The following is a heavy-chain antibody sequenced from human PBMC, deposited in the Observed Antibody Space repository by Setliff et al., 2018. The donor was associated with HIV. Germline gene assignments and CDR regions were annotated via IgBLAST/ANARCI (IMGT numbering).Heavy chain of an antibody. CDR1: GLIFSHYN. CDR2: ISHAGSPT. CDR3: VRDRCTGTSCGFYS. D-gene: IGHD2-2*01. V-gene: IGHV3-48*01. Sequence: GGSLRLSCAVSGLIFSHYNMNWVRQAPGKWLEWVSYISHAGSPTYYTDSVRGRFTISRDKAKNSLSLQMNILRGEDTAVYYCVRDRCTGTSCGFYSWGQGTLVTVSS. J-gene: IGHJ4*02.